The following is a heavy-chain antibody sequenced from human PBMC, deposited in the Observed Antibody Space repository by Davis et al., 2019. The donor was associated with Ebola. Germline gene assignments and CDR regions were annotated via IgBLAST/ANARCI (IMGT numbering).Heavy chain of an antibody. CDR3: ARDLNSYYYYYGMDV. Sequence: GESLKISCAASGFTFSSYSMNWVRQAPGKGLEWVSSISSSSSYIYYADSVKGRFTISRDNAKNSLYLQMNSLRAEDTAVYYCARDLNSYYYYYGMDVWGQGTTVTVSS. V-gene: IGHV3-21*01. J-gene: IGHJ6*02. CDR2: ISSSSSYI. CDR1: GFTFSSYS. D-gene: IGHD4-23*01.